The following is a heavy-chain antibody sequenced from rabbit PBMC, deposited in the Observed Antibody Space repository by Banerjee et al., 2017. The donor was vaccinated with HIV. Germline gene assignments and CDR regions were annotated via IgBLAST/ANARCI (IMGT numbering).Heavy chain of an antibody. Sequence: QEQLEESGGDLVQPEGSLTLTCTASGFSFNNNYVMCWVRQAPGKGLEWIACIYTGSSGSTYYATWAKGRFTISKASWTTVTLQMTSLTAADTASYFCARDLAGVIGWNFNLWGQGTLVTVS. CDR3: ARDLAGVIGWNFNL. V-gene: IGHV1S45*01. D-gene: IGHD4-1*01. CDR1: GFSFNNNYV. CDR2: IYTGSSGST. J-gene: IGHJ4*01.